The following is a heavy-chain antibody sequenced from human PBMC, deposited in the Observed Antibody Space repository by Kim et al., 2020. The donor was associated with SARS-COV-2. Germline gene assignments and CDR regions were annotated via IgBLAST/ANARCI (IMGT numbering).Heavy chain of an antibody. Sequence: GGSLRLSCAASGFTFSSYEMNWVRQAPGKGLEWVSYISSSGSTIYYADSVKGRFTISRDNAKNSLYLQMNSLRAEDTAVYYCARIHYYDSSGDYGMDVWGQGTTVTVSS. CDR2: ISSSGSTI. V-gene: IGHV3-48*03. CDR1: GFTFSSYE. J-gene: IGHJ6*02. D-gene: IGHD3-22*01. CDR3: ARIHYYDSSGDYGMDV.